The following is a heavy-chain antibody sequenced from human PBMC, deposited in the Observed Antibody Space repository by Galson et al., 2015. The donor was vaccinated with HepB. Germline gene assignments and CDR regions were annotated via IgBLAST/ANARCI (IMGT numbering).Heavy chain of an antibody. V-gene: IGHV3-30*18. D-gene: IGHD2-8*02. CDR3: AKGPLVGAFDY. CDR2: ISYDGSHK. Sequence: SLRLSCAASGFTFSTSGMHWVRQTPGKGLEWVALISYDGSHKFYADSVKGRFTISRDNSKNTLFLQMNSLRAEDTAVYYCAKGPLVGAFDYWGQGTLVTVSS. CDR1: GFTFSTSG. J-gene: IGHJ4*02.